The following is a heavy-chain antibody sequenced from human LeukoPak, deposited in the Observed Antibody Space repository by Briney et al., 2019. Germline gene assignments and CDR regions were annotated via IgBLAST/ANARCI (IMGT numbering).Heavy chain of an antibody. CDR1: GGSISSYY. V-gene: IGHV4-59*01. CDR2: IYYSGST. D-gene: IGHD3-22*01. J-gene: IGHJ4*02. CDR3: ARPYYYDSSGYSFDY. Sequence: SETLSLTCTVSGGSISSYYWSWIRQPPGKGLEWIGYIYYSGSTNYNPSLKSRVTISVDTSKNQFSLKLSSVTAADTAVYYCARPYYYDSSGYSFDYWGQGTLVTVSS.